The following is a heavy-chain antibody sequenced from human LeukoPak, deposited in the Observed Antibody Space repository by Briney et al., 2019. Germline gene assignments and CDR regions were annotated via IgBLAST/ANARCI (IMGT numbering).Heavy chain of an antibody. CDR3: ARVARIGGSRWLQLTHFDY. D-gene: IGHD5-24*01. CDR1: GNSISSGDNY. J-gene: IGHJ4*02. V-gene: IGHV4-61*08. Sequence: SETLSLTCTVSGNSISSGDNYWSWIRQPPGKGLEWIGYIYYSGSTNYNPSLKSRVTISVDTSKNQFSLKLSFVTAADTAVYYCARVARIGGSRWLQLTHFDYWGQGTLVTVSS. CDR2: IYYSGST.